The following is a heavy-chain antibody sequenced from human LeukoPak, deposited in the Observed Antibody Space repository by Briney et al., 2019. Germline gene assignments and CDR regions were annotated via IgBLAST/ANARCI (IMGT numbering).Heavy chain of an antibody. CDR2: ISAYNGNT. D-gene: IGHD3-10*01. V-gene: IGHV1-18*04. CDR3: ARGWGLLWFGELPHYFDY. CDR1: GYTFTSYG. Sequence: ASVKVSCKASGYTFTSYGISWVRQAPGQGLEWMGWISAYNGNTNYAQKLQGRVTMTTDTSTSTAYMELRSLRSDDTAVYYCARGWGLLWFGELPHYFDYWGQGTLVTVSS. J-gene: IGHJ4*02.